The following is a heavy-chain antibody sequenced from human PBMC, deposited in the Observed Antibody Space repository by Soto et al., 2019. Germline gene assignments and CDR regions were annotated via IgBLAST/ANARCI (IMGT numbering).Heavy chain of an antibody. D-gene: IGHD3-10*01. V-gene: IGHV3-30*18. CDR3: AKDRDYVSGSYFFDY. CDR1: GITFSSYA. CDR2: VSYDGSNQ. Sequence: QVQLVESGGGVVQPGRSLTLSCAASGITFSSYAVYWVRQAPGKGLEWVALVSYDGSNQYYADSVKGRFTISRDNSKNTLYLQMNSLRTEDTAVYYCAKDRDYVSGSYFFDYWGQGTLVTVSS. J-gene: IGHJ4*02.